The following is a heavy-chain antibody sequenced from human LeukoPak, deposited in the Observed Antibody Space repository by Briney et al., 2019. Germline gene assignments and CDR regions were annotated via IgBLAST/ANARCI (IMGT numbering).Heavy chain of an antibody. CDR1: GFTFSSYG. J-gene: IGHJ4*02. CDR3: ARDAYYYDSSGYFDY. V-gene: IGHV3-33*01. CDR2: IWYDGSNK. D-gene: IGHD3-22*01. Sequence: GRSLRLSCAASGFTFSSYGMHWVRQAPGKGLEWVAVIWYDGSNKYYADSVKGRFTISRDNFKNTLYLQMNSLRAEDTAVYYCARDAYYYDSSGYFDYWGQGTLVTVSS.